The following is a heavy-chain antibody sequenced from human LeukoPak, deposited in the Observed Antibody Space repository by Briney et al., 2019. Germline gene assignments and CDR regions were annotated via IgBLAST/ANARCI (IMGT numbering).Heavy chain of an antibody. J-gene: IGHJ4*02. CDR2: IYSGGST. CDR3: ARGQLSGSGWYHRMGDY. D-gene: IGHD6-19*01. Sequence: GGSLRLSCAASGFTVSSNYMSWVRQAPGKGLEWVSVIYSGGSTYYADSVKGRFTISRDNAKNSLYLQMNSLRDEDTAVYYCARGQLSGSGWYHRMGDYWGQGTLVTVSS. CDR1: GFTVSSNY. V-gene: IGHV3-66*01.